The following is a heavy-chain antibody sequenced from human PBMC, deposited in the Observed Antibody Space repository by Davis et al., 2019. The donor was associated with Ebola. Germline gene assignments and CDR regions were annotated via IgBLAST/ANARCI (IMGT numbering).Heavy chain of an antibody. D-gene: IGHD1-1*01. J-gene: IGHJ4*02. Sequence: ASVKVSCKASGYTFTNYGITWVRQAPGQGLEWMGWINPHNGNTNYAQNVQGRVIMTSDTATTTAYMEVGSLRSDDTAMYYCARAQFPTTSDHWGQGTPVTVSS. V-gene: IGHV1-18*04. CDR2: INPHNGNT. CDR1: GYTFTNYG. CDR3: ARAQFPTTSDH.